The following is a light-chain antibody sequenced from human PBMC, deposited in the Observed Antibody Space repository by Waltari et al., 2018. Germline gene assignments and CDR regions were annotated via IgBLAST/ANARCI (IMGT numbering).Light chain of an antibody. CDR1: SGHSNYH. Sequence: QLMLTQSPSASASLGASVKPTRTLSSGHSNYHLACHPQQPEKGPRYLMTVNSDGSHIKGDGSPDRFSGSSSGAERYLTISSLQSEDETDYYCQTGGFGIWVFGGGTKLTVL. V-gene: IGLV4-69*01. J-gene: IGLJ3*02. CDR2: VNSDGSH. CDR3: QTGGFGIWV.